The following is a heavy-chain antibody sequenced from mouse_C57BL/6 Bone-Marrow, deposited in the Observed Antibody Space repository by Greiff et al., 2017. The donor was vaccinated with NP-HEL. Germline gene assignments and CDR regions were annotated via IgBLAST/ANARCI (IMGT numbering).Heavy chain of an antibody. CDR1: EYEFPSHD. CDR2: INSDGGST. J-gene: IGHJ3*01. CDR3: ARHWDYDYDGGFAY. V-gene: IGHV5-2*01. Sequence: EVKVVESGGGLVQPGESLKLSCESNEYEFPSHDMSWVRKTPEKRLELVAAINSDGGSTYYPDTMERRFIISRDNTKKTLYLQMSSLRSEDTALYYCARHWDYDYDGGFAYWGQGTLVTVSA. D-gene: IGHD2-4*01.